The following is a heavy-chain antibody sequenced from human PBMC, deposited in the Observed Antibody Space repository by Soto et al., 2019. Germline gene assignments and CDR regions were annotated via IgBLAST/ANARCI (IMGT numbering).Heavy chain of an antibody. J-gene: IGHJ4*02. CDR1: GFTFSNYA. D-gene: IGHD2-21*02. CDR2: ISGTGFST. CDR3: GKDEGHCSDDFYYV. V-gene: IGHV3-23*01. Sequence: HPGGSLRLSCAASGFTFSNYAMSWVRQAPGKGLQWISAISGTGFSTYYADSVEGRFTIYRDNSKNTLFFQMNRLRAEDSAVYYCGKDEGHCSDDFYYVWGQGTLVTVSS.